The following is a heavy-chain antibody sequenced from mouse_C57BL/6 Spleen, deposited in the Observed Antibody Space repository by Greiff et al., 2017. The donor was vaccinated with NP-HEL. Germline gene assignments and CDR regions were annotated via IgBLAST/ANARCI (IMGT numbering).Heavy chain of an antibody. CDR3: ARSEYYGSSFYWYFDV. Sequence: SGPELVKPGASVKMSCKASGYTFTDYNMHWVKQSHGKSLEWIGYINPNNGGTSYNQKFKGKATLTVNKSSSTAYMELRSLTSEDSAVYYCARSEYYGSSFYWYFDVWGTGTTVTVSS. CDR2: INPNNGGT. D-gene: IGHD1-1*01. J-gene: IGHJ1*03. CDR1: GYTFTDYN. V-gene: IGHV1-22*01.